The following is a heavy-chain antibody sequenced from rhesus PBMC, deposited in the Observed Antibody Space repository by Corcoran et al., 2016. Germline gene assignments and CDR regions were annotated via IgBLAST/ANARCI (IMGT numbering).Heavy chain of an antibody. D-gene: IGHD3-16*01. CDR1: GYSISSGYG. V-gene: IGHV4-122*02. Sequence: QLQLQESGPGLVKPSETLSLTCAVSGYSISSGYGWSWIRQPPGKGLEMIGYISYYGSTSYNPSPKSRVTISRDTSKNQFSLKLSSVTAVDTAVYYCARDGDYYSGRPLGALDSWGQGVVVTVSS. CDR3: ARDGDYYSGRPLGALDS. CDR2: ISYYGST. J-gene: IGHJ6*01.